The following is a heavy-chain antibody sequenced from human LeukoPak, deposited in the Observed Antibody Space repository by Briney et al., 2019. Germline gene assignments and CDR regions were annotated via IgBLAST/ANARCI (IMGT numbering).Heavy chain of an antibody. D-gene: IGHD3-22*01. CDR2: IIYSCGAT. CDR3: AKDGLYYDGSEHVYYFDS. V-gene: IGHV3-23*01. J-gene: IGHJ4*02. CDR1: GFTFSKSA. Sequence: PGGALRLSFAGSGFTFSKSAMTWVRQGPGTGLEFVASIIYSCGATYYADSVKGRFTISRDNSKNTLYLQMNSLRAGDTALYYCAKDGLYYDGSEHVYYFDSWGQGTLVTVSS.